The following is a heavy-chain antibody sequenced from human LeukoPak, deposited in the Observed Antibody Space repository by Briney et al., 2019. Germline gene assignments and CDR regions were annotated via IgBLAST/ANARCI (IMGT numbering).Heavy chain of an antibody. J-gene: IGHJ6*03. D-gene: IGHD2-2*01. CDR3: AKGLPGYCSSTSCYEGMDV. CDR2: VGGGSA. Sequence: GGSLRLSCAASGFTFSSYAMSWVRQAPGKGLEWVSGVGGGSAYYGDFVKGWFTISRDNSKNTLYLQMNSLRAEDTAVYYCAKGLPGYCSSTSCYEGMDVWGKGTTVTVSS. CDR1: GFTFSSYA. V-gene: IGHV3-23*01.